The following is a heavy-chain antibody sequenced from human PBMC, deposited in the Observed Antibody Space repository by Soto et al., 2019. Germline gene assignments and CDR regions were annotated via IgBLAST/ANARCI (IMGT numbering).Heavy chain of an antibody. J-gene: IGHJ4*02. CDR1: CASIISSY. Sequence: SATLSLTCTWSCASIISSYWSWILQSPERGLEWIAYVYHTGATNYNPSLKSRVTISLDTSKGQFSLNLTSLTTADTAVYFCERGGNLESKFASGVWGFDYWGQVSMVTLAS. CDR2: VYHTGAT. D-gene: IGHD3-16*01. V-gene: IGHV4-59*01. CDR3: ERGGNLESKFASGVWGFDY.